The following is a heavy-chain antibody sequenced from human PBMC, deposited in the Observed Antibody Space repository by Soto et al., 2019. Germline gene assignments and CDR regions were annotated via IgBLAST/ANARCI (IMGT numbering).Heavy chain of an antibody. CDR1: GDSVSSNSAA. V-gene: IGHV6-1*01. CDR2: TYYRSKWYN. D-gene: IGHD1-26*01. J-gene: IGHJ5*02. CDR3: ARAPDGEWELLYNWFDP. Sequence: PSQTLSLTCAISGDSVSSNSAAWNWIRQSPSRGLEWLGRTYYRSKWYNDYAVSVKSRITINPDTSKNQFSLQLNSVTPEDTAVDYCARAPDGEWELLYNWFDPWGQGTLVTVSS.